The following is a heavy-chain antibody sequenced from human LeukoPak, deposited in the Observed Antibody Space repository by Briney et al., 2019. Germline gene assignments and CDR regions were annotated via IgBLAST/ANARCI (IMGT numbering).Heavy chain of an antibody. Sequence: SETLSLTSTVSGGSIRSGRYYWSWIRQPAGKGLGWIGRISTSGITKYTPSLKSRVTISLDTSKNQFSLKLSSVTAADTAVYYCARGPDYSNYVDYWGQGTLVTVSS. D-gene: IGHD4-11*01. CDR2: ISTSGIT. CDR1: GGSIRSGRYY. CDR3: ARGPDYSNYVDY. J-gene: IGHJ4*02. V-gene: IGHV4-61*02.